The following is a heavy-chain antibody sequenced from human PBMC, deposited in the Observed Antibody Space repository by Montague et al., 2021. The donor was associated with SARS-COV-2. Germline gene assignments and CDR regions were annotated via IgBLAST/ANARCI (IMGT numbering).Heavy chain of an antibody. CDR3: ARHGSSGYFDWLGD. V-gene: IGHV4-39*01. CDR1: GGSISSSSYH. J-gene: IGHJ4*02. D-gene: IGHD3-9*01. Sequence: SETLSLTCTVSGGSISSSSYHWGWIRQPPGKGLEWIGSIYYSGSTYYNPSLKSRVTISVDTSKNQSSLKLSSVTAADTAVYYCARHGSSGYFDWLGDWGQGTLVTVSS. CDR2: IYYSGST.